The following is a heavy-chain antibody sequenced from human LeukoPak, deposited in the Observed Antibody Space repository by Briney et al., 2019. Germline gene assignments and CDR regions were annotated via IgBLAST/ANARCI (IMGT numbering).Heavy chain of an antibody. J-gene: IGHJ4*02. V-gene: IGHV3-30*02. CDR1: GFTFSSYG. CDR2: IRYDGSNK. D-gene: IGHD4-17*01. CDR3: AKDRFRTVAPRGYFDY. Sequence: GGSLRLSCAASGFTFSSYGMHWVRQAPGKGLEWVAFIRYDGSNKYYADSVKGRFTISRDNSKNTLYLQMNSLRAEDTAVYYCAKDRFRTVAPRGYFDYWGQGTLVTVSS.